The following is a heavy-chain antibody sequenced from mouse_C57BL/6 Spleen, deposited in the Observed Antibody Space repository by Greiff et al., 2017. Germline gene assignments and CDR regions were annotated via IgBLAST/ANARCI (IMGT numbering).Heavy chain of an antibody. Sequence: EVKLQESGAELVRPGASVKLSCTASGFNIKDYYMHWVKQRPEQGLEWIGRIAPEDGDTEYAPKFQGKATMTADTSSNTAYLQLSSLTSEDTAVYYCTTDYGSSSGYAMDYWGQGTSVTVSS. D-gene: IGHD1-1*01. CDR2: IAPEDGDT. J-gene: IGHJ4*01. CDR1: GFNIKDYY. V-gene: IGHV14-1*01. CDR3: TTDYGSSSGYAMDY.